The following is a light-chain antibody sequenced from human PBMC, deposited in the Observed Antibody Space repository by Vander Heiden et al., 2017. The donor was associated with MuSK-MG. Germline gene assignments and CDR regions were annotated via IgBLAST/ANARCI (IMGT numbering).Light chain of an antibody. V-gene: IGKV1-12*02. CDR3: QQANSFPYT. CDR2: AAS. J-gene: IGKJ2*01. CDR1: QGISSQ. Sequence: DIQMTQSPSSVSASVGDRVTISCRASQGISSQLVWYQQKPGTAPKLLIYAASSLESGVPSRFSGSGSGTDFTLTISSLQPEDFATYYCQQANSFPYTFGQGTKLEIK.